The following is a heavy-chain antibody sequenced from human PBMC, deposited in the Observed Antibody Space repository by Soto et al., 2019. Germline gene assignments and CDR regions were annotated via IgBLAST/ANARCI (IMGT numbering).Heavy chain of an antibody. D-gene: IGHD5-18*01. V-gene: IGHV4-59*01. Sequence: SETLSLTCTVSCGSXSRYYWSWIRQPPGKGLEWIGYIYYSGSTNYNPSLKSRVTISVDTSKNQFSLKLSSVTAADTAVYYCARVGGYSYGIDYWGQGTLVTVSS. J-gene: IGHJ4*02. CDR2: IYYSGST. CDR3: ARVGGYSYGIDY. CDR1: CGSXSRYY.